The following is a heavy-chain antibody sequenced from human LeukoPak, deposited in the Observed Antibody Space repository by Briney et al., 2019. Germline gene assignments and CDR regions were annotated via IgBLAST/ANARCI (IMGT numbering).Heavy chain of an antibody. V-gene: IGHV4-34*01. Sequence: SETLSLTCTVYGGSFSGYYWSWIRQPPGKGLEWIGEINHSGSTNYNPSLKSRVTISVDTSKNQFSLKLSSVTAADTAVYYCARSAYSSGWYALASNWGQGTLVTVSS. CDR2: INHSGST. CDR1: GGSFSGYY. D-gene: IGHD6-19*01. J-gene: IGHJ1*01. CDR3: ARSAYSSGWYALASN.